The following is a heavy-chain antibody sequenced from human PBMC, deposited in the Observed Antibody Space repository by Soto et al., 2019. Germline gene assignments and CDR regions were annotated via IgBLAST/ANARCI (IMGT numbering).Heavy chain of an antibody. CDR1: GGSFSGYY. CDR2: INHSGST. CDR3: ARESDSSMDV. J-gene: IGHJ6*04. Sequence: PSETLSLTCAVYGGSFSGYYWSWIRQPPGKGLEWIGEINHSGSTNYNPSLKSRVTISVDTSKNQFSLKLSSVTAADTAVYYCARESDSSMDVWGKGTTVTVSS. V-gene: IGHV4-34*01.